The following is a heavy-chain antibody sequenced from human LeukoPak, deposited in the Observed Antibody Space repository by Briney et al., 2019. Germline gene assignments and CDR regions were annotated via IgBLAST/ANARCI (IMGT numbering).Heavy chain of an antibody. V-gene: IGHV3-23*01. CDR1: GFTFSIYA. Sequence: GGSLRLSCAASGFTFSIYAMSWVRQAPGKGLEWVSAMSGSGGSTYYADSVKGRLTISRDDSKNTLYLQMNSLRAEDTAVYYCAKRRYDSSGHFDCWGQGILVTVSS. CDR2: MSGSGGST. CDR3: AKRRYDSSGHFDC. D-gene: IGHD3-22*01. J-gene: IGHJ4*02.